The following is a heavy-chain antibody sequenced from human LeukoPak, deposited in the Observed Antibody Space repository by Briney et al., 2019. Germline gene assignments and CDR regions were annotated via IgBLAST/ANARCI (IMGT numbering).Heavy chain of an antibody. CDR2: ISSSGSTI. J-gene: IGHJ4*02. Sequence: PGGSLRLSCAASGFTFSSYEMNWVRQAPGKGLEWVSYISSSGSTIYYADSVKGRFTISRDNSKNTLYLQMNSLRAEDTAVYYCAKALSGWSYSPLLDYWGQGTLVTVSS. V-gene: IGHV3-48*03. CDR3: AKALSGWSYSPLLDY. D-gene: IGHD6-19*01. CDR1: GFTFSSYE.